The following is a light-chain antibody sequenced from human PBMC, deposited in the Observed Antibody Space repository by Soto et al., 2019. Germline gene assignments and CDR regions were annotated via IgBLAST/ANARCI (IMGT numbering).Light chain of an antibody. V-gene: IGLV2-23*03. J-gene: IGLJ1*01. Sequence: QPASVSGSPGQSITISCTGTNSDVESYNLVSWFRQHPGEAPKLIVYEGTKRPSGVSNRFSGSKSGNPASLTISGLQAEDEANYYCCSYAGTATVFGTGTKVTVL. CDR3: CSYAGTATV. CDR1: NSDVESYNL. CDR2: EGT.